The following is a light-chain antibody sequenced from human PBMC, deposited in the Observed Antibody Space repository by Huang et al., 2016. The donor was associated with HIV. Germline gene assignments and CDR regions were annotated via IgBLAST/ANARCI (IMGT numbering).Light chain of an antibody. CDR3: QQYNNWPGT. V-gene: IGKV3-15*01. CDR1: QSVTSN. CDR2: DAS. Sequence: EIVMTQSPATLSVSPGERATLSCRASQSVTSNLAWYQQKPGQAPRRLIYDASTRATAIPARFSGSGSGTEFTLTINSLQSEDFVVYYCQQYNNWPGTFGGGTKVEIK. J-gene: IGKJ4*01.